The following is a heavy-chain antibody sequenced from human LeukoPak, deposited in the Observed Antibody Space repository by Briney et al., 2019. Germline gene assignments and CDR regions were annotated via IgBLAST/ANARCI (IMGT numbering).Heavy chain of an antibody. D-gene: IGHD2-2*01. CDR2: IRYDGSNK. CDR3: AKDWGVHCSSTSCYAFDI. J-gene: IGHJ3*02. Sequence: PGGSLRLSCAASGFTFSSYGMHWVRQAPGKGLEWVAFIRYDGSNKYYADSVKGRFTISRDNSKNTLYLQMNSLRAEDTAVYYCAKDWGVHCSSTSCYAFDIWGQGTMVTVSS. V-gene: IGHV3-30*02. CDR1: GFTFSSYG.